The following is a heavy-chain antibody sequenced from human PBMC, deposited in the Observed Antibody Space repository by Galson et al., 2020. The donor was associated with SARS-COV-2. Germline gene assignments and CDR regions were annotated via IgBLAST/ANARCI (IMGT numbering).Heavy chain of an antibody. J-gene: IGHJ6*02. D-gene: IGHD3-10*01. Sequence: SETLSLTCTVSGGSIYGYFWSWIRQPAGKGLEWIGRIYGSGSANYNPSLKSRVTMSLDTSKNQFSLKLSSVTAADTAVYYCAGKIYGEDYYYYYGMDVWGRGTTVTVSS. CDR1: GGSIYGYF. CDR2: IYGSGSA. CDR3: AGKIYGEDYYYYYGMDV. V-gene: IGHV4-4*07.